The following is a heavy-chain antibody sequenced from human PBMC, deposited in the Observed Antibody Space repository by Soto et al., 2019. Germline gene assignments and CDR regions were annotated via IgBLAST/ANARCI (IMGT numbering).Heavy chain of an antibody. Sequence: WGFLRLPWAASTCNCLDYAMHRVRKAQRKVLEYVSSISINGGSTHYADSVKGRFTISRDNSKNTQYLQMGSLRADDTALYYCVKGEYYYDSSGYYPFDYWGQGTLVTVPQ. CDR2: ISINGGST. D-gene: IGHD3-22*01. CDR1: TCNCLDYA. CDR3: VKGEYYYDSSGYYPFDY. J-gene: IGHJ4*02. V-gene: IGHV3-64D*06.